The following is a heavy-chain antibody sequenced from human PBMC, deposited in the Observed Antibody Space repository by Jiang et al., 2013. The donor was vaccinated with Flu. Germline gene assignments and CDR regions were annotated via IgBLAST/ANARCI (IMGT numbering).Heavy chain of an antibody. V-gene: IGHV1-2*04. Sequence: VQLVESGAEVKKPGASVKVSCKASGYTFTGYYMHWVRQAPGQGLEWMGWINPNSGGTNYAQKFQGWVTMTRDTSISTAYMELSRLRSDDTAVYYCARDGSSPTLHYYYYGMDVWGQGTTGHRLL. J-gene: IGHJ6*02. CDR3: ARDGSSPTLHYYYYGMDV. CDR1: GYTFTGYY. CDR2: INPNSGGT.